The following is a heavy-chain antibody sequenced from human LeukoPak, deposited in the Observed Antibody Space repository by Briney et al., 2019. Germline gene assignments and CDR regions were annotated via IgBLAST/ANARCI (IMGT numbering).Heavy chain of an antibody. D-gene: IGHD2-2*03. J-gene: IGHJ4*02. CDR3: ARGDGYCSSTSCVDY. CDR1: GFTFSSYS. V-gene: IGHV3-21*01. Sequence: GGSLRLSCAASGFTFSSYSMNWVRQAPGKGLEWVSSIGSSSSYIYYADSVKGRFTISRDNAKNSLYLQMDSLRAEDTAVYYCARGDGYCSSTSCVDYWGQGTLVTVSS. CDR2: IGSSSSYI.